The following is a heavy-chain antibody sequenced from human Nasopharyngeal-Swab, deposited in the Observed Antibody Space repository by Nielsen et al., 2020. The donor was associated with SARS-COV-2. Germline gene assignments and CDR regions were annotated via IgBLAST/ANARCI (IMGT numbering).Heavy chain of an antibody. D-gene: IGHD6-13*01. CDR1: GFTFSSYA. CDR3: AKELSSSWWY. CDR2: ITGNGGST. V-gene: IGHV3-23*01. Sequence: GESLKISCAASGFTFSSYAMSWVRQAPGKGLEWVSAITGNGGSTYYADSVKGRFTISRDNSKNTLYLQMNSLRAEDTAVYYYAKELSSSWWYWGQGTLVTVSS. J-gene: IGHJ4*02.